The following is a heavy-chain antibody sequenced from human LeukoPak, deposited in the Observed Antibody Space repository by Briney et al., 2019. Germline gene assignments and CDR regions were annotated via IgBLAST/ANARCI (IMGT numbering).Heavy chain of an antibody. CDR2: ISSSSSTI. Sequence: GGSLRLSRAASGFTFSRYSMNWVRQAPGKGLEWVSYISSSSSTIYYADSVKGRFTISRDNAKNSLYLQMNSLRAEDTAVYYCARDDCSSTSCYHYWGQGTLVTVSS. J-gene: IGHJ4*02. CDR1: GFTFSRYS. D-gene: IGHD2-2*01. V-gene: IGHV3-48*01. CDR3: ARDDCSSTSCYHY.